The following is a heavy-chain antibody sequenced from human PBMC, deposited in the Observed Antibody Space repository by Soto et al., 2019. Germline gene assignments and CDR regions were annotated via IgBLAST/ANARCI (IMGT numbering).Heavy chain of an antibody. D-gene: IGHD3-3*01. CDR1: GYTFTSYG. J-gene: IGHJ4*02. CDR3: ARLALQLRFLEWLPTHLFDY. Sequence: GASVKVSCKASGYTFTSYGISWVRQAPGQGLEWMGWISAYNGNTNYAQKLQGRVTMTTDTSTSTAYMELRSLRSDDTAVYYCARLALQLRFLEWLPTHLFDYWGQGTLVTVS. CDR2: ISAYNGNT. V-gene: IGHV1-18*01.